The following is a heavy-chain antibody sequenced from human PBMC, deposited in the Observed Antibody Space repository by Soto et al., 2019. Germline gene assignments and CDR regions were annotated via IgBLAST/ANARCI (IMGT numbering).Heavy chain of an antibody. CDR3: ARVGRWLQTDAFDI. V-gene: IGHV1-69*01. J-gene: IGHJ3*02. Sequence: QVQLVQSGAEVRKPGSSVKVSCKASGGTFSRHAISWVRQAPGQGLEWMGGIIPIFGTANHAQKFQGRVTIIADESTSTVYMELSSLRSEDTAMYYCARVGRWLQTDAFDIWGQGTMVTVSS. CDR2: IIPIFGTA. CDR1: GGTFSRHA. D-gene: IGHD5-12*01.